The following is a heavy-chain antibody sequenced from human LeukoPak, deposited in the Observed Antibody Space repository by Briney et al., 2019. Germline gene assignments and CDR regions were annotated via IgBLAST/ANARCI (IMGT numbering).Heavy chain of an antibody. J-gene: IGHJ4*02. V-gene: IGHV3-74*01. CDR3: ARKNYDTSGYFDLDY. Sequence: GGSLRLSCAASGFSLRNYWMHWVLQAPGKGLVWVSRINSDESNINYADSVKGRFTVSRDNAKNTLYLQMDSLRAEDTAVYYCARKNYDTSGYFDLDYWGQGTLVTVSS. CDR2: INSDESNI. D-gene: IGHD3-22*01. CDR1: GFSLRNYW.